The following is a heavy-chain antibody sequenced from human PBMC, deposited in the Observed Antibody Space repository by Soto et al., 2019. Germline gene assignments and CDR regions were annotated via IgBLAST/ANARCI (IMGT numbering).Heavy chain of an antibody. J-gene: IGHJ6*02. CDR2: IYDTGTT. V-gene: IGHV4-30-4*01. CDR3: ARSLDHYYHYGLDV. CDR1: GASISSSDHY. Sequence: QVQLQESGPGLVEPSQTLSLTCTVSGASISSSDHYWAWIRQPPGRGLEWIGHIYDTGTTYYNSSLKSRLSISVDTSRNQFSLRLNSVTATDTAVYFCARSLDHYYHYGLDVWGQGTTVIVSS.